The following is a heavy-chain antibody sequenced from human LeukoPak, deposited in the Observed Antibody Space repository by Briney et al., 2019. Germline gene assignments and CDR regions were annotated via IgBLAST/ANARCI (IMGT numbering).Heavy chain of an antibody. CDR1: GYTFTGYY. Sequence: ASVKVSCKASGYTFTGYYMHWVRQAPGQGLEWMGWINPNSGGTNYAQKFQGRVIMTRDTSISTAYMELSRLRSDDTAVYYCARSASNIVATTIDYWGQGTLVTVSS. J-gene: IGHJ4*02. CDR3: ARSASNIVATTIDY. CDR2: INPNSGGT. D-gene: IGHD5-12*01. V-gene: IGHV1-2*02.